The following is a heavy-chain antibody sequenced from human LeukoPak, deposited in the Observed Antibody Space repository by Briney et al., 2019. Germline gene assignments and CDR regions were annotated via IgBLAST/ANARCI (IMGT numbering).Heavy chain of an antibody. Sequence: ASVTVSCKASGYTFTSYDINWVRQAPGQGLEWMGWMNPNSGNPGYAQKFQGRVTMTRNTSISTAYMELSSLRFEDTAVYYCARGDIVVVPAASDAFDIWGQGTMVTVSS. CDR3: ARGDIVVVPAASDAFDI. D-gene: IGHD2-2*01. J-gene: IGHJ3*02. V-gene: IGHV1-8*01. CDR2: MNPNSGNP. CDR1: GYTFTSYD.